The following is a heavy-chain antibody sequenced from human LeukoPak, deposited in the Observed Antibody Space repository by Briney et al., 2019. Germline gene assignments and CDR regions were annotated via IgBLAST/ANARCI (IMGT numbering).Heavy chain of an antibody. Sequence: PSETLSLTCTVSGGSISSDYWSWIRQPPGKGLEWIGEINHSGSTNYNPSLKSRVTISVDTSKNQFSLKLSSVTAADTAVYYCARVYQYYDFWSGSHSPNWFDPWGQGTLVTVSS. CDR3: ARVYQYYDFWSGSHSPNWFDP. V-gene: IGHV4-34*01. D-gene: IGHD3-3*01. CDR2: INHSGST. CDR1: GGSISSDY. J-gene: IGHJ5*02.